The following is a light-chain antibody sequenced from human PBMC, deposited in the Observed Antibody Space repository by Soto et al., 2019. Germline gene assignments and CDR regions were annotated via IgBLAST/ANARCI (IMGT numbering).Light chain of an antibody. CDR3: QQYGDSPWA. Sequence: EIVLTQSPGTLSLSPGERATLSCRASQSVSNSYLAWYQQKRGQAPRLLLYGTSSRATGIPDRFSGSGSGTDFTLTISRLEPEDFAMYYCQQYGDSPWAFGQGTKVDIK. CDR1: QSVSNSY. V-gene: IGKV3-20*01. J-gene: IGKJ1*01. CDR2: GTS.